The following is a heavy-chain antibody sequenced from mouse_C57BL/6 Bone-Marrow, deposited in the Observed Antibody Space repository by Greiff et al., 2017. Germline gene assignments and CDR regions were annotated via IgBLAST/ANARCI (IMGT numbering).Heavy chain of an antibody. CDR1: GYTFTSYW. CDR3: ARGGIYDGCLFDD. CDR2: IDPSDSYT. V-gene: IGHV1-59*01. J-gene: IGHJ2*01. Sequence: QVQLQQPGAELVRPGTSVKLSCKASGYTFTSYWMHWVKQRPGQGLEWIGVIDPSDSYTNYNQKFKGKATLTVDTSSSTAYMQLSSLTSEDSAVYYCARGGIYDGCLFDDWGQGTTLTVSS. D-gene: IGHD2-3*01.